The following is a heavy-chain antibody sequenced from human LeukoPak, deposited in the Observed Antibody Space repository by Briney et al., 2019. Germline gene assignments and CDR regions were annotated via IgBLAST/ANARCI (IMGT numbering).Heavy chain of an antibody. CDR3: VRDGPTYCDV. CDR1: TFTLSTYA. J-gene: IGHJ2*01. CDR2: ISHDGSNT. V-gene: IGHV3-30*04. Sequence: PGGSLRLPCAASTFTLSTYAMHWVRQAPGKGLEWVASISHDGSNTYIADSVRGRFTISRDNSKNILNLQMDSLRVEDTAVYYCVRDGPTYCDVWGRGTLVAVSS.